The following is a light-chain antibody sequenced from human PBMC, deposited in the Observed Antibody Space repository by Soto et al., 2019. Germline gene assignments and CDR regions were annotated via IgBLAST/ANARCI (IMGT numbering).Light chain of an antibody. CDR1: QTITTY. CDR2: AAI. CDR3: QHYNSYSEA. V-gene: IGKV1-16*01. Sequence: DIQMTQSPSSLSASVGDRVTITCRASQTITTYLNWCQHKPGKAPKLLIYAAISLQSGVPSRFSGSGSGTEFTLTISSLQPDDFATYYCQHYNSYSEAFGQGTKVDIK. J-gene: IGKJ1*01.